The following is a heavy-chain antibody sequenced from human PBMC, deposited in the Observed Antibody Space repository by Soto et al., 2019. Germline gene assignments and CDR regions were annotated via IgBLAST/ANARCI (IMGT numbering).Heavy chain of an antibody. D-gene: IGHD2-15*01. J-gene: IGHJ3*02. V-gene: IGHV1-58*01. CDR3: AAELYSGGTCCSFDI. CDR2: IVVGSGST. CDR1: GFAFGNSA. Sequence: GASVKVSCKTSGFAFGNSAVQWVRQARGQRLEWMGWIVVGSGSTNYEQRFQKRVTITRDTSTSTVHMELSCLSSEDTAVYYCAAELYSGGTCCSFDIWGQGTMVTVSS.